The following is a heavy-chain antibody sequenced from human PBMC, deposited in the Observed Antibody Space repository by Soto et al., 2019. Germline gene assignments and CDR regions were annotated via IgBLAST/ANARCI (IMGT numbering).Heavy chain of an antibody. J-gene: IGHJ4*02. CDR2: VYYSGAT. Sequence: SETLSLTCSVSGGSVSNKTYYWSWIRQPPGKRLEWIGYVYYSGATNYNPSLKSRVTISVDLSKNQFSLRLSSVTTADTALYYCARTTAVPNTLRSRYFFDYWGQGTLVTVSS. V-gene: IGHV4-61*01. CDR3: ARTTAVPNTLRSRYFFDY. D-gene: IGHD4-17*01. CDR1: GGSVSNKTYY.